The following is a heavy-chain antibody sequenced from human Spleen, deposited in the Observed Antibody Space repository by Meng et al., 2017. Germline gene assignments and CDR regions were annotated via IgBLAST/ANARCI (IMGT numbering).Heavy chain of an antibody. Sequence: ASVKVSCKASGYTFTSYYMNWVRQAPGQGLEWMGIINPSGGSTNYAQKFQGRVTMTRDTSTSTVYMELSSLRSDDTAVYHCARGYSSSSSPDYWGQGTLVTVSS. V-gene: IGHV1-46*01. CDR1: GYTFTSYY. CDR3: ARGYSSSSSPDY. CDR2: INPSGGST. D-gene: IGHD6-13*01. J-gene: IGHJ4*02.